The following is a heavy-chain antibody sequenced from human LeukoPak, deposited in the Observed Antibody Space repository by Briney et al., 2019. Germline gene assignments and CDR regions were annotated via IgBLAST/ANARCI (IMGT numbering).Heavy chain of an antibody. V-gene: IGHV4-31*03. J-gene: IGHJ6*02. CDR2: IYYSGST. D-gene: IGHD3-22*01. CDR1: GGSISSGGYY. CDR3: ARLHYYDSSGPPMDV. Sequence: SETLSLTCTVSGGSISSGGYYWSWIRQHPGKGLEWMGYIYYSGSTYYNPSLKSRVTISVDTSKNQFSLKLSSVTAADTAVYYCARLHYYDSSGPPMDVWGQGTTVTVSS.